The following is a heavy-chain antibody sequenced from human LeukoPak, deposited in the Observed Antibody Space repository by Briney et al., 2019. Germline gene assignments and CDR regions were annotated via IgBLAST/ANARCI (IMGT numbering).Heavy chain of an antibody. CDR1: GFTFSSYW. D-gene: IGHD2-2*01. V-gene: IGHV3-74*01. CDR3: ARDGIVPAYYFDY. J-gene: IGHJ4*02. Sequence: GGSLRLSCAASGFTFSSYWMHWVRQAPGKGLVWVSRINSDGIAIYADSVKGRFTISRDNAKNTLYLQMNSLRAEDTALYYCARDGIVPAYYFDYWGQGTLVTVSS. CDR2: INSDGIA.